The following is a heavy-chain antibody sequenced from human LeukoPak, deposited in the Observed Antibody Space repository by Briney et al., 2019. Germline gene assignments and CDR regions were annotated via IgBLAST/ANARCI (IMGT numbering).Heavy chain of an antibody. Sequence: GGSLRLSCAASGFTFSSYSMNWVRQAPGKGLEWVSSISSSSSYIYYADSVKGRFTISRDNAKNSLYLQMNSLRAEDTAVYYCARDIVVVVAATDHFDYWGQGTLVTVSS. CDR3: ARDIVVVVAATDHFDY. CDR1: GFTFSSYS. CDR2: ISSSSSYI. V-gene: IGHV3-21*01. J-gene: IGHJ4*02. D-gene: IGHD2-15*01.